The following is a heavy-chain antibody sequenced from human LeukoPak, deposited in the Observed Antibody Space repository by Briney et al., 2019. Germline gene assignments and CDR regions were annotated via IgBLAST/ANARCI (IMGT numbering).Heavy chain of an antibody. CDR2: IYYSGSA. Sequence: SETLSLTCTVSGGSISSYYWSWIRQPPGKGLEWIGYIYYSGSANYNPSLKSRVTISVDTSKNQFSLQLNSVTPEDTAVYYCARRTMIEGAFDIWGQGTMVTVSS. CDR3: ARRTMIEGAFDI. J-gene: IGHJ3*02. V-gene: IGHV4-59*12. D-gene: IGHD3-22*01. CDR1: GGSISSYY.